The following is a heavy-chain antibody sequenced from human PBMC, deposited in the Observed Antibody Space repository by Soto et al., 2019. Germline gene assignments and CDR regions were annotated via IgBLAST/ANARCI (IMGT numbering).Heavy chain of an antibody. J-gene: IGHJ6*02. CDR2: IYYSGST. Sequence: TLSLTCTVSGGSISSGGYYWGWIRQHPGKGLEWIGYIYYSGSTYYNPSLKSRVTISVDTSKNQFSLKLSSVTAADTAVYYCARDSGDTTDYYYYYGMDVWGQGTTVTV. V-gene: IGHV4-31*03. CDR1: GGSISSGGYY. D-gene: IGHD2-21*01. CDR3: ARDSGDTTDYYYYYGMDV.